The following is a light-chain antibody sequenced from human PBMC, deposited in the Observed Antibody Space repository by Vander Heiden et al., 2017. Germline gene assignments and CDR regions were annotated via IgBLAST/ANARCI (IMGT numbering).Light chain of an antibody. V-gene: IGLV2-8*01. CDR2: EVT. CDR3: SSYAGSSVV. CDR1: SSDVGGYDY. Sequence: QSALTQPPSASGSPEQSVTISCTGTSSDVGGYDYVSWYQQHPGKAPKLMIYEVTKRPSGVPDRFSGSKSGNTASLTVSGLQAEDEADYYCSSYAGSSVVFGGGTKLTVL. J-gene: IGLJ2*01.